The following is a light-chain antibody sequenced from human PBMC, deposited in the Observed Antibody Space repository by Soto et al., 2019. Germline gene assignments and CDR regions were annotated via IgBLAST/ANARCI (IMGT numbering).Light chain of an antibody. Sequence: QSVLTQPPSVSGAPGQRVNISCTGSSSNIGAGYDVHWYQQLPGTAPKLLIYGNSNRPSGVPDRFSGSKSGTSASLAITGLQAEDEADYYGQSYDSSLSAVVFGGGTQLTVL. CDR1: SSNIGAGYD. V-gene: IGLV1-40*01. CDR2: GNS. CDR3: QSYDSSLSAVV. J-gene: IGLJ2*01.